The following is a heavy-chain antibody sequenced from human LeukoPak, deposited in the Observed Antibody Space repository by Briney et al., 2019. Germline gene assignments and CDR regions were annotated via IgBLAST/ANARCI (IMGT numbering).Heavy chain of an antibody. CDR2: INHSGST. J-gene: IGHJ4*02. D-gene: IGHD2-2*01. CDR1: GGSFSGYY. Sequence: SETLSLTCAVYGGSFSGYYWSWIRQPPGKGLEWIGEINHSGSTNYNPSLKSRVTISVDTSKNQFSLKLSSVTAADTAVYYCAGRAPGVYIVVVPAAMGTIDYGGQEPLVTVS. CDR3: AGRAPGVYIVVVPAAMGTIDY. V-gene: IGHV4-34*01.